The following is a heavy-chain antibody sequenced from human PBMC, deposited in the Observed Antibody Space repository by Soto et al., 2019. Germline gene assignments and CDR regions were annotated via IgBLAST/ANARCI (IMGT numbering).Heavy chain of an antibody. J-gene: IGHJ2*01. CDR3: ARDLKPYYGGNSGGDFDL. Sequence: SXKVSFKAAGGTXTSYAIGLVRQAPGQGLEWMGGIIPIFGTANYAQKFQGRVTITADKSTSTAYMELSSLRSEYTSVYYFARDLKPYYGGNSGGDFDLWGRGTLVTVSS. CDR1: GGTXTSYA. D-gene: IGHD4-17*01. V-gene: IGHV1-69*06. CDR2: IIPIFGTA.